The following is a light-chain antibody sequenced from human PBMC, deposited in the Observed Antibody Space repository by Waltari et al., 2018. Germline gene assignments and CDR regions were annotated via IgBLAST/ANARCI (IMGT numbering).Light chain of an antibody. CDR3: QQSYITTYT. Sequence: IQMTQSPSSLSASVGDRVTLTCRASQSISSSLNWYQQIPGKAPKLLIYVASNLQSGVPSRFSGSGSGTDFSLTISSLQPEDFATYYCQQSYITTYTFGQGTKLEIK. V-gene: IGKV1-39*01. CDR2: VAS. J-gene: IGKJ2*01. CDR1: QSISSS.